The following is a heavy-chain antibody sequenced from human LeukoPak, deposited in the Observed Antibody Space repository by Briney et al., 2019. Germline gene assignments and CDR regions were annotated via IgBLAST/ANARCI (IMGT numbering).Heavy chain of an antibody. V-gene: IGHV1-69*05. CDR2: IIPIFGTA. Sequence: SVKVSCKASGGTFSSYAISWVRQAPGQGLEWMGGIIPIFGTANHAQKFQGRVTITTDESTSTAYMELSSLRSEGTAVYYCAREGYSGDYYYYMDVWGKGTTVTVSS. D-gene: IGHD5-18*01. CDR3: AREGYSGDYYYYMDV. J-gene: IGHJ6*03. CDR1: GGTFSSYA.